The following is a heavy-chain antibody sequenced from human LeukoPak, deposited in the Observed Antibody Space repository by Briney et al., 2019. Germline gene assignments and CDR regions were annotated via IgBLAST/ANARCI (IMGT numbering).Heavy chain of an antibody. Sequence: GGSLRLSCAASGFTFSNYAMTWVRQAPGKGLEWLSDNSGSGSNTDYADSVKGRFTISRDNSKNTLSLQMNSLRAEDTAIYYCAKLAGTGTTPTDYWGQGTLVTVSS. V-gene: IGHV3-23*01. CDR3: AKLAGTGTTPTDY. J-gene: IGHJ4*02. D-gene: IGHD1-1*01. CDR2: NSGSGSNT. CDR1: GFTFSNYA.